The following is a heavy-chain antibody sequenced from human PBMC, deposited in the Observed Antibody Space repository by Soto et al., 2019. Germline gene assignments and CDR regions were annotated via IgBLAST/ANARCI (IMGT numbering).Heavy chain of an antibody. D-gene: IGHD6-13*01. CDR1: GFTFSSYG. V-gene: IGHV3-33*01. J-gene: IGHJ4*02. Sequence: GGSLRLSCAASGFTFSSYGMHWVRQAPGKGLEWVAVIWYDGSNKYYADSVKGRFTISRDNSKNTLYLQMNSLRAEDTAVYYCARRSGPGPPVQWSSSWVDYWGQGTLVTVAS. CDR2: IWYDGSNK. CDR3: ARRSGPGPPVQWSSSWVDY.